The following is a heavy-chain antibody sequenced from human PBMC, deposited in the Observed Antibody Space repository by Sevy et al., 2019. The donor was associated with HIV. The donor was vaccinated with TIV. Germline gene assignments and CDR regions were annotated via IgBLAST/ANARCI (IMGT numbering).Heavy chain of an antibody. CDR1: GFTFSSFE. D-gene: IGHD3-3*01. Sequence: GGFLRLSCAASGFTFSSFEMTWVRQAPGKGLEWVSYISSSGSTIYYTNSVKGRFTISRDNAKNSLYLQMNSLRAEDTAAYYCAKRGGHYDLGMDVWGQGTTVTVSS. V-gene: IGHV3-48*03. CDR3: AKRGGHYDLGMDV. J-gene: IGHJ6*02. CDR2: ISSSGSTI.